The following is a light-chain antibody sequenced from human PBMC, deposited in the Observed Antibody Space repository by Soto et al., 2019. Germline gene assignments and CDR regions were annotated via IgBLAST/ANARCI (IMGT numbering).Light chain of an antibody. CDR1: QSISDW. CDR2: EAS. V-gene: IGKV1-5*03. Sequence: DIPMTQSPSTLSASVGDRVTITCRASQSISDWLAWYQQKPGKPPKLLIYEASSLESGVPSRFSGSGYGTEFTLTISSLQPDDFATYYCQRYDTYSRTFGQGTKVEIK. CDR3: QRYDTYSRT. J-gene: IGKJ1*01.